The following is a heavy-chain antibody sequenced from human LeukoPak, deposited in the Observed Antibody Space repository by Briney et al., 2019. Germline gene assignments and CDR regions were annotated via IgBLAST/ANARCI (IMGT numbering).Heavy chain of an antibody. V-gene: IGHV1-8*01. CDR2: MNPNSGNT. Sequence: GASVKVSCKASGYTFTSYDINWVRQATGQGLEWMGWMNPNSGNTGYAQKFQGRVTITADESTSTAYMELSSLRSEDTAVYYCARVNTIFGVVHEVVWFDPWGQGTLVTVSS. J-gene: IGHJ5*02. CDR1: GYTFTSYD. CDR3: ARVNTIFGVVHEVVWFDP. D-gene: IGHD3-3*01.